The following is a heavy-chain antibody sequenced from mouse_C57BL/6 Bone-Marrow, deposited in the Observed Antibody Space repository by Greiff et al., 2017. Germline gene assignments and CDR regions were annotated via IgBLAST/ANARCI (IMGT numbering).Heavy chain of an antibody. CDR2: IDPENGDT. Sequence: VQLKQSGAELVRPGASVKLSCTASGFNIKDDYMHWVKQRPEQGLEWIGWIDPENGDTEYASKFQGKATITADTSSNTAYLQLSSLTSEDTAVYYCTPTYGSSFSWGQGTTLTVSS. CDR3: TPTYGSSFS. D-gene: IGHD1-1*01. CDR1: GFNIKDDY. V-gene: IGHV14-4*01. J-gene: IGHJ2*01.